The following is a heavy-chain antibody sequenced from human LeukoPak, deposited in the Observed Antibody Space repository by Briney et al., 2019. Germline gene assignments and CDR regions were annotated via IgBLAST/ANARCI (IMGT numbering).Heavy chain of an antibody. V-gene: IGHV3-30*04. D-gene: IGHD3-3*01. Sequence: GGSLTLSCAASGFRFSYFARHWVRQAPGKGLEWVALISAAGNRQNYAGSVNGRSIFSRDSYRQTVFMQMSILRAEDTGVYYCARGSGYFEHWGQGTLVTVSS. CDR1: GFRFSYFA. CDR3: ARGSGYFEH. CDR2: ISAAGNRQ. J-gene: IGHJ4*02.